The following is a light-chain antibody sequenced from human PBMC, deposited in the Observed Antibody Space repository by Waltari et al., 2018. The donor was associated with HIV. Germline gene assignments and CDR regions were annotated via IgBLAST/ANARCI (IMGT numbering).Light chain of an antibody. Sequence: IQMTQSPSSLSASVGDRVTITCRAIQCISSFFSWFQQKPGKAPKPLIYGTSNLHSGVPSRFSGSGSGTDFTLTISSLQPEDFATYYCQQSYSTPYTFGQGTKVEIK. CDR3: QQSYSTPYT. J-gene: IGKJ2*01. CDR2: GTS. CDR1: QCISSF. V-gene: IGKV1-39*01.